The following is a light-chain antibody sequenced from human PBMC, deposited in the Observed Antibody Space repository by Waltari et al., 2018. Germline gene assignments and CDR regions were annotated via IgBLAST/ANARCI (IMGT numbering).Light chain of an antibody. V-gene: IGKV1-39*01. J-gene: IGKJ2*01. CDR3: HQSGRLPDT. CDR1: QSINRY. Sequence: DIQITQSPSSLSASVGDRVTITCRASQSINRYLHWYQQKPGKAPKLLIYAASSLQSGVPSRFSGSGSGTDFALTISSLEPEDAAACRCHQSGRLPDTFGQGTKLEIK. CDR2: AAS.